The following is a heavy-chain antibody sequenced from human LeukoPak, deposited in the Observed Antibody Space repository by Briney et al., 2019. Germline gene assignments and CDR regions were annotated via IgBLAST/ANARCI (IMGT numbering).Heavy chain of an antibody. J-gene: IGHJ4*02. CDR2: IYSGSDT. V-gene: IGHV3-66*01. Sequence: PGGSLRLSCAASGFTVSSNYMTWVRQAPGKGLEWVSIIYSGSDTYYADSVKGRFTISRDNSKNTLYLQMNSLRAEDTAVYYCARERPTSPDYWGQGTLVTVSS. CDR3: ARERPTSPDY. CDR1: GFTVSSNY.